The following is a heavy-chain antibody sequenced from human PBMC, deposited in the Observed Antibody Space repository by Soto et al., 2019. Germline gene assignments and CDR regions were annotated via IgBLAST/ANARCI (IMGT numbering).Heavy chain of an antibody. CDR3: ARGYCSAVGCYVHYYYGFDV. CDR2: ISSNGGSA. V-gene: IGHV3-23*01. D-gene: IGHD2-15*01. J-gene: IGHJ6*02. CDR1: GFTFRNYA. Sequence: EVKLLQSGGGAGQPGGSLRLPCAAAGFTFRNYAMNWVRQAPGKGLELVSSISSNGGSAYYADSVKGRFTISRDNSKNTTYLQMNSLRADDTAVYYCARGYCSAVGCYVHYYYGFDVWGQGTTVTVSS.